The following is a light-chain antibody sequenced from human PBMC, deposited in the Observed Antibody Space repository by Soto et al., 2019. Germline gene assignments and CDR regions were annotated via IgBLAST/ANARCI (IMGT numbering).Light chain of an antibody. CDR3: SSYTSSSTYV. CDR2: DVS. J-gene: IGLJ1*01. V-gene: IGLV2-14*01. Sequence: QSVLTQPASVSGSPGQSIAISCTETSSDVGGYNYVSWYQQHPGKAPKLIVYDVSNRPSGVSNRFSGSKSGNTASLTISGLQAEDEADYYCSSYTSSSTYVFGTGTKVTVL. CDR1: SSDVGGYNY.